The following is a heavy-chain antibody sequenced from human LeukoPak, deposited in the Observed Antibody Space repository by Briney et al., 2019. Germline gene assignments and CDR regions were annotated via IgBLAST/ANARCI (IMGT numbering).Heavy chain of an antibody. D-gene: IGHD6-6*01. CDR3: AREEYSSSSIAFDI. Sequence: ASVKVSCKASGGTFSSYAISWVRQAPGQGLEWMGGIIPIFGTANCAQKFQGRVTITADESTSTAYMELSSLRSEDTAVYYCAREEYSSSSIAFDIWGQGTMVTVSS. CDR1: GGTFSSYA. J-gene: IGHJ3*02. V-gene: IGHV1-69*13. CDR2: IIPIFGTA.